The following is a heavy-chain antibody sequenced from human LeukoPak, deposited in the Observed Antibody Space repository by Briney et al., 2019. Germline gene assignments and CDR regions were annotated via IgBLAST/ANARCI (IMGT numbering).Heavy chain of an antibody. CDR2: INWNGGST. V-gene: IGHV3-20*01. Sequence: PGGSLRLSCAASGFTFDDYGMSWVRQAPGKELEWVSGINWNGGSTVYADSVKGRFTISRDNAKNSLYLQMNSLRAEDTALYHCAREGAYYYYMDVWGKGTTVTISS. CDR1: GFTFDDYG. CDR3: AREGAYYYYMDV. J-gene: IGHJ6*03.